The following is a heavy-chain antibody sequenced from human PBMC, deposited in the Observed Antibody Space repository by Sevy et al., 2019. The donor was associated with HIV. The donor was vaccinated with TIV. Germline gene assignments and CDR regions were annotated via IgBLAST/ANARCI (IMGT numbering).Heavy chain of an antibody. J-gene: IGHJ4*02. D-gene: IGHD6-13*01. Sequence: GGSLRLSCTASGFSFNSYDMNWVRQAPGKGLEWVSSISSVSTIIYYVDSVKGRFTISRDNARNSLYLRMNSLRAEDTALYYCVRAIAAAGSFWGQGTLVTVSS. V-gene: IGHV3-21*01. CDR3: VRAIAAAGSF. CDR2: ISSVSTII. CDR1: GFSFNSYD.